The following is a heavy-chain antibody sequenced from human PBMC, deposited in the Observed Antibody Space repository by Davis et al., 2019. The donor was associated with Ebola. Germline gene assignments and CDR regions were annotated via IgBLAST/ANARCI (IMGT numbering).Heavy chain of an antibody. D-gene: IGHD4-17*01. J-gene: IGHJ6*02. CDR3: TREEYGAYYYGMDV. V-gene: IGHV3-49*04. CDR1: GFTFSHYW. Sequence: PGGSLRLSCAASGFTFSHYWMSWVRQAPGKGLEWVGFIRSKAYGGTTEYAASVKGRFTISRDDSKSIAYLQMNSLKTEDTAVYYCTREEYGAYYYGMDVWGQGTTVTVSS. CDR2: IRSKAYGGTT.